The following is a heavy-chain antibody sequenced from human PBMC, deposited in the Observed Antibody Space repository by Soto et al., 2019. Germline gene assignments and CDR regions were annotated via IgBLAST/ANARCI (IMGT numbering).Heavy chain of an antibody. V-gene: IGHV2-5*02. CDR2: IYWDDDK. J-gene: IGHJ5*01. Sequence: QITLKESGPTLVKPTQTLTLTCTFSGFSLSTTGVGVGLIRQPAGKALEWLALIYWDDDKRYSPSLKSRLNNTKDTSKRQEVHTMTAIDHADTPSYYCTHAKLYCIDPYCSTWFDSWGQGTLVNVSS. D-gene: IGHD2-15*01. CDR1: GFSLSTTGVG. CDR3: THAKLYCIDPYCSTWFDS.